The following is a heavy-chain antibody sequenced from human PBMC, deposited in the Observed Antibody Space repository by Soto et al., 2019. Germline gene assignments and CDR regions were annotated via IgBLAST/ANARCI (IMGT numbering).Heavy chain of an antibody. V-gene: IGHV4-34*01. CDR3: TRGISMMGAVQKDAPDKYYFDS. CDR1: GGSFSGYY. Sequence: QVQLQQWGAGLLKPSETLSLTCAVYGGSFSGYYWSWVRQPPGKGLEWIGEINHSGSTNQNPSLKSRVTISVDTSKNQFSLKLRSLTAADTAVYYCTRGISMMGAVQKDAPDKYYFDSWGQGTLVTVSS. CDR2: INHSGST. D-gene: IGHD3-22*01. J-gene: IGHJ4*02.